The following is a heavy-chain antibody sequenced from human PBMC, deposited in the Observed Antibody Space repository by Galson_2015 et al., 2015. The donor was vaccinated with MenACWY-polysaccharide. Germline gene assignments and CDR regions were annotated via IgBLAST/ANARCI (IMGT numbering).Heavy chain of an antibody. D-gene: IGHD4-23*01. J-gene: IGHJ3*02. CDR1: GFTFTDYY. CDR3: AREAVVGAFDI. CDR2: ISSSGRTI. V-gene: IGHV3-11*01. Sequence: SLRLSCAVSGFTFTDYYMSWIRQAPGKGLEWVSYISSSGRTIYYADSVKGRFTLSRDNAKNSLYLQMNSLRAEDTAAYCAREAVVGAFDIWGQGTMVTVSS.